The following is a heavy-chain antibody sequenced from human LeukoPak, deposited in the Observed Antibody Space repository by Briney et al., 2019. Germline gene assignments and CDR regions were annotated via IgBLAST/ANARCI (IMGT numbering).Heavy chain of an antibody. CDR3: VRDYRACFDY. Sequence: GGSLRLSCAASEFTFSDYYMSWIRQAPGKGLEWVSYISSSGSTIYYADSVKGRFTISRANAKNSLYLQMNSLRAEDTAVYYCVRDYRACFDYWGQGTLVTVSS. V-gene: IGHV3-11*01. D-gene: IGHD3-16*02. CDR1: EFTFSDYY. CDR2: ISSSGSTI. J-gene: IGHJ4*02.